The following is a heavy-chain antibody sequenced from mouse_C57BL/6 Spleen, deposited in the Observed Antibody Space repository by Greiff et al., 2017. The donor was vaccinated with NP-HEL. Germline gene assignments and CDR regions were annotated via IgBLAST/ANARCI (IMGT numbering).Heavy chain of an antibody. V-gene: IGHV1-54*01. CDR3: ARSSFITTVVAKGYFDV. Sequence: VQLQQSGAELVRPGPSVKVSCKASGYAFTNYLIEWVKQRPGQGLEWIGVINPGSGGTNYNEKFKGKATLTADKSSSTAYMQLSSLTSEDSAVYFCARSSFITTVVAKGYFDVWGTGTTVTVSS. D-gene: IGHD1-1*01. J-gene: IGHJ1*03. CDR2: INPGSGGT. CDR1: GYAFTNYL.